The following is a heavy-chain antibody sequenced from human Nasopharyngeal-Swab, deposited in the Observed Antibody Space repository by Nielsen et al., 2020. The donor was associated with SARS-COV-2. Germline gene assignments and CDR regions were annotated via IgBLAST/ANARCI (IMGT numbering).Heavy chain of an antibody. CDR2: INAGNGYI. D-gene: IGHD6-13*01. CDR3: VKPAAGTYDS. J-gene: IGHJ4*02. CDR1: GYTFTGYA. V-gene: IGHV1-3*01. Sequence: SVKVSCKASGYTFTGYAMHWVRQAPGQRLEWMGGINAGNGYITYSQKFQGRVTLTRDTYASQAYMELFSLTSEDTAVYYCVKPAAGTYDSWGQGTLVTVSS.